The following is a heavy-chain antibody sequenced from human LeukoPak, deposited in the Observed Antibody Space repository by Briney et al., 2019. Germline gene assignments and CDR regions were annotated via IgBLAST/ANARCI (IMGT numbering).Heavy chain of an antibody. D-gene: IGHD3-10*01. V-gene: IGHV1-2*02. Sequence: ASAKVSCKASGYTFTGYYMHWVRQAPGQGLEWMGWINPNSGGTNYAQKFQGRVTMTRDTSISTAYMELSRLRSDDTAVYYCARDLGFGELLVDYWGQGTLVTVSS. CDR2: INPNSGGT. CDR3: ARDLGFGELLVDY. CDR1: GYTFTGYY. J-gene: IGHJ4*02.